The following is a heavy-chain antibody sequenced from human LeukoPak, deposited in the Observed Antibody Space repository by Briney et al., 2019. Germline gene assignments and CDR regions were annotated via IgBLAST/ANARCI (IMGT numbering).Heavy chain of an antibody. CDR3: ASAGVTGTTLGAVFDM. J-gene: IGHJ3*02. D-gene: IGHD1-20*01. Sequence: SGTLSLTCAVSGGSISSNNWWCWGRQSPGKGLEWSGEIFHSGSTNYNPPLKSRVTMTVDKSKNQFSLKLTSVTAADRAVYYCASAGVTGTTLGAVFDMGGQGTMVTVPS. CDR2: IFHSGST. CDR1: GGSISSNNW. V-gene: IGHV4-4*02.